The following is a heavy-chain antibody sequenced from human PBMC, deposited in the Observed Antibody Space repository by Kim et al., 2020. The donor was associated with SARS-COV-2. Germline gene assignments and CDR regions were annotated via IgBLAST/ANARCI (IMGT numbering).Heavy chain of an antibody. J-gene: IGHJ4*02. CDR1: GASTSTYY. CDR3: ARTSNSGSPDY. Sequence: SETLSLTCTVSGASTSTYYWSWIRQAPGKGLEWIGYIHDSGRINYNPSLKSRVTMSLDTSKNQFSLRLNSATAADTAVYYCARTSNSGSPDYWGQGTLVTVSA. D-gene: IGHD2-15*01. V-gene: IGHV4-59*12. CDR2: IHDSGRI.